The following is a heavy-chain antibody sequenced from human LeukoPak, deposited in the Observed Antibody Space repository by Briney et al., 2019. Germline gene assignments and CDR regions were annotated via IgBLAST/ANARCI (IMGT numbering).Heavy chain of an antibody. D-gene: IGHD3-10*01. V-gene: IGHV4-61*02. CDR3: VRARDIAVSWFGDLLYSETYFDY. Sequence: SETLSLTCTVSGGSISSGSYYWSWIRQPAGKGLEWNGRIYTSGSTNYNPSLKSRVTISVDTSKNQFSLKLSSVTAADAAVYYCVRARDIAVSWFGDLLYSETYFDYWGQGTLVTVSS. CDR2: IYTSGST. CDR1: GGSISSGSYY. J-gene: IGHJ4*02.